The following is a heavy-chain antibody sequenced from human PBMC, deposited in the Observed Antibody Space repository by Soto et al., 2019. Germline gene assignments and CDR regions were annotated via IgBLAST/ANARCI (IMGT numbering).Heavy chain of an antibody. CDR2: ISAYNGNT. CDR3: AAHSGYDCWAGYYFDY. J-gene: IGHJ4*02. V-gene: IGHV1-18*01. CDR1: GYTFTSYG. Sequence: SVKVSCKASGYTFTSYGISWVRQAPGQGLEWMGWISAYNGNTNYAQKLQGRVTMTTDTSTSTAYMELRSLRSDDTAVYYCAAHSGYDCWAGYYFDYWGQGTLVTVSS. D-gene: IGHD5-12*01.